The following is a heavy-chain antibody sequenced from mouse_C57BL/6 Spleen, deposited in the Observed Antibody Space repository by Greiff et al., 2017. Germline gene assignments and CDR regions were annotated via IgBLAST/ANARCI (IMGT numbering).Heavy chain of an antibody. CDR3: AEGGNYPYYFDY. D-gene: IGHD2-1*01. V-gene: IGHV1-55*01. J-gene: IGHJ2*01. CDR2: IYPGSGST. CDR1: GYTFTSYW. Sequence: QVQLKQPGAELVKPGASVKMSCKASGYTFTSYWITWVKQRPGQGLEWIGDIYPGSGSTNYNEKFKSKATLTVDTSSSTAYMQLSSLTSEDSAVYYCAEGGNYPYYFDYWGQGTTLTVSS.